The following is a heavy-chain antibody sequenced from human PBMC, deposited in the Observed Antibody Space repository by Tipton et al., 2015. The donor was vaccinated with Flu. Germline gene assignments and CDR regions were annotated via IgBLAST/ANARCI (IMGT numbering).Heavy chain of an antibody. Sequence: QSGPEVKKPGSSVKVSCKASGGTFSSYAISWVRQAPGQGLEWMGGIIPIFGTANYAQKFQGRVTITADESTSTAYMELSSLRSEDTAVYYCARDRLVGYGYDPYYYYGMDVWGQGTTVTVSS. CDR3: ARDRLVGYGYDPYYYYGMDV. V-gene: IGHV1-69*01. J-gene: IGHJ6*02. D-gene: IGHD5-18*01. CDR2: IIPIFGTA. CDR1: GGTFSSYA.